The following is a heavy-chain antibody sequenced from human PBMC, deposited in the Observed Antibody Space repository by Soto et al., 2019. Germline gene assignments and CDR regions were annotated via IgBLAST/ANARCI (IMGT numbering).Heavy chain of an antibody. V-gene: IGHV4-61*01. Sequence: QVQLQESGPRLVKPSETLSLTCAVSGGSVSSDKSYWTWIRQPPGKGLEWVGYIDYSGNTNYNPSLKSRVTISLDTSKTQFSLRLSSVTAADTAVYFCARDHRGYCSSTRCYGIDPWGQGTLVTVSS. CDR1: GGSVSSDKSY. J-gene: IGHJ5*02. CDR2: IDYSGNT. CDR3: ARDHRGYCSSTRCYGIDP. D-gene: IGHD2-2*01.